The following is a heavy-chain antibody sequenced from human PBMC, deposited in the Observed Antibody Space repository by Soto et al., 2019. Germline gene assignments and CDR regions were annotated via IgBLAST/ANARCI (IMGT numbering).Heavy chain of an antibody. Sequence: GGSLRLSCAAFGFTFSSYGMHWVRQAPGKGLEWVAVISFDGTNQYYADSVEGRFTISRDNSKNTLFLQMNSLRAEDTAVYYCASTSCYRFSLLTGPGCYIDYSCQ. CDR1: GFTFSSYG. J-gene: IGHJ4*02. D-gene: IGHD2-2*01. V-gene: IGHV3-30*03. CDR2: ISFDGTNQ. CDR3: ASTSCYRFSLLTGPGCYIDY.